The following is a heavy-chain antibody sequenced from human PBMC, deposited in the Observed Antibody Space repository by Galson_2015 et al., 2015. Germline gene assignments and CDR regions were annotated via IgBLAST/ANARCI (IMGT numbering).Heavy chain of an antibody. CDR2: ISAYNGNT. CDR1: GYTLTSYG. V-gene: IGHV1-18*01. D-gene: IGHD3-10*01. Sequence: SVKVSCKASGYTLTSYGISWVRQAPGQGLEWMGWISAYNGNTNYAQRLQGRVTMATDTSTSTAYMELRSLRSDDTAVYYCARDYYDSGSYYKGYFDYWGQGTLVTVSS. CDR3: ARDYYDSGSYYKGYFDY. J-gene: IGHJ4*02.